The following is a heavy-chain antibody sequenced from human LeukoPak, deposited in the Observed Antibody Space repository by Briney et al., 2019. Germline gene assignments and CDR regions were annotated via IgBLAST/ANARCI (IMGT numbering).Heavy chain of an antibody. CDR2: IWYDGSNK. V-gene: IGHV3-33*01. Sequence: GRSLRLSCAASGFTFSNCGMHWVRQAPGKGLEWVAVIWYDGSNKYYADSVKGRFTISRDNSKNTLYLQMNSLRAEDTAVYYCARDPVQWLTDYWGQGTLVTVSS. CDR3: ARDPVQWLTDY. CDR1: GFTFSNCG. D-gene: IGHD6-19*01. J-gene: IGHJ4*02.